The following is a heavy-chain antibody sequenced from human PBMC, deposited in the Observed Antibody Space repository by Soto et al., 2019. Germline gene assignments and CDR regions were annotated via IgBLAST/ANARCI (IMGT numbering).Heavy chain of an antibody. CDR2: IIPIFSTA. CDR1: GGTFSSYA. D-gene: IGHD6-19*01. CDR3: ARVVLGSSGFDY. J-gene: IGHJ4*02. V-gene: IGHV1-69*13. Sequence: ASVKVSCKASGGTFSSYAISWVRQAPGQGLEWMGGIIPIFSTANYAQKFQGRVTITADESTSTAYMELSSLRSEDTAVYYCARVVLGSSGFDYWGQGTLVTVSS.